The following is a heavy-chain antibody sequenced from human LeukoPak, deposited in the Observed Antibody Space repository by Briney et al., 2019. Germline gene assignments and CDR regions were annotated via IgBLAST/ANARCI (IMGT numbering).Heavy chain of an antibody. Sequence: GGSLRLSCAASGFTFSDYWMSWVRLAPGKGLEWVANIKQDGSEIYYVDSVKGRFTISRDNAKNSLYLQMNSLRAEDAAVYYCARDVGGGLYFDYWGQGTLVTVSS. CDR3: ARDVGGGLYFDY. CDR1: GFTFSDYW. V-gene: IGHV3-7*01. D-gene: IGHD3-10*01. CDR2: IKQDGSEI. J-gene: IGHJ4*02.